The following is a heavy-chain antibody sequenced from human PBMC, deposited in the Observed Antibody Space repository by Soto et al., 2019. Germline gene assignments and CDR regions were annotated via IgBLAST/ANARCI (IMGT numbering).Heavy chain of an antibody. CDR3: AKDYYMGV. CDR1: GFPFSSYA. CDR2: INIAGAT. V-gene: IGHV3-23*01. J-gene: IGHJ6*03. Sequence: EEQLMESGGGLVQPGGSLRLSCAASGFPFSSYALSWVRQAPGTGLEWVSSINIAGATHYIDSVKGRFTISRDNSKNTLYLQMSSLRAEDTAVYYCAKDYYMGVWAKGTTVTVSS.